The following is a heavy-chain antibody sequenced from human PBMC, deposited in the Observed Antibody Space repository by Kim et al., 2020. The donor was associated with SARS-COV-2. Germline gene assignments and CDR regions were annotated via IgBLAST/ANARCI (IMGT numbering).Heavy chain of an antibody. CDR1: GFTFSSYA. Sequence: GGSLRLSCAASGFTFSSYAMSWVRQAPGKGLEWVSAISGSGGSTYYADSVKGRFTISRDNSKNTLYLQMNSLRAEDTAVYYCAKELTRSDSSGYYFEKDYYGMDVWGQGTTVTVS. CDR3: AKELTRSDSSGYYFEKDYYGMDV. V-gene: IGHV3-23*01. CDR2: ISGSGGST. J-gene: IGHJ6*02. D-gene: IGHD3-22*01.